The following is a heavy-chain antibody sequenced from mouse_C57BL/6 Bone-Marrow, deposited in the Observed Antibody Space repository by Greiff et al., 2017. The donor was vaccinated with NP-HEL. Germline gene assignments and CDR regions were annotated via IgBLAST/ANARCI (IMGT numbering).Heavy chain of an antibody. J-gene: IGHJ2*01. V-gene: IGHV1-61*01. CDR3: ARREDYYYGSSPDY. Sequence: VQLVESGAELVRPGSSVKLSCKASGYTFTSYWMDWVKQRPGQGLEWIGNIYPSDSETHYNQKFKDKATLTVDKSSSTAYMQLSSLTSEDSAVYYCARREDYYYGSSPDYWGQGTTLTVSS. D-gene: IGHD1-1*01. CDR2: IYPSDSET. CDR1: GYTFTSYW.